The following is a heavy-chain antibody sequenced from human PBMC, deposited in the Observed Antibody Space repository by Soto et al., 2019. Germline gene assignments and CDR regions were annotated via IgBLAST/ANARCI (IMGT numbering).Heavy chain of an antibody. CDR3: AKVPDRYSSTSWVRFDY. D-gene: IGHD2-2*01. CDR1: GFTFSSYA. Sequence: GGSLRLSCAASGFTFSSYAMSWVRQAPGKGLEWVSAISGSGGSTYYADSVKGRFTISRDNSKNTLYLQMNSLRAEDTAVYYCAKVPDRYSSTSWVRFDYWGQGTLVTVSS. J-gene: IGHJ4*02. V-gene: IGHV3-23*01. CDR2: ISGSGGST.